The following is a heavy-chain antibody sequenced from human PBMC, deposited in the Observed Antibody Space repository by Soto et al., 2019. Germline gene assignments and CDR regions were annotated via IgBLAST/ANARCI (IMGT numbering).Heavy chain of an antibody. CDR1: GYTFTSYA. J-gene: IGHJ4*02. CDR3: ARGAGSLLIAVAGTGFDY. CDR2: INAGNGNT. Sequence: GASVKVSCKASGYTFTSYAMHWVRQAPGQRLEWMGWINAGNGNTKYSQKFQGRVTITRDTSASTAYMELSSLRSEDTDVYYCARGAGSLLIAVAGTGFDYWGQGTLVTVSS. D-gene: IGHD6-19*01. V-gene: IGHV1-3*01.